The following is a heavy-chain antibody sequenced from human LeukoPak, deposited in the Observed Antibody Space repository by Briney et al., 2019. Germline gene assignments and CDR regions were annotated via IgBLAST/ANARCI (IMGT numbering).Heavy chain of an antibody. V-gene: IGHV3-15*01. J-gene: IGHJ4*02. CDR1: GFTFNKAW. Sequence: GGSLRLSCAASGFTFNKAWMSWVRQAPGKGLEWVGRIKSKADGGTTDYAAPVKGRFAISRDDSKSTLYLQVNSLKTEDTAVYYCTTEFFPRTGTSFNYWGQGTLVIVSS. CDR3: TTEFFPRTGTSFNY. D-gene: IGHD1-1*01. CDR2: IKSKADGGTT.